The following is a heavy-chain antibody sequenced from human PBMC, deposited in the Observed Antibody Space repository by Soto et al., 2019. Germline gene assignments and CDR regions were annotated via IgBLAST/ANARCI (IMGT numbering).Heavy chain of an antibody. Sequence: QLQLQESGPGLVKPTETLSLTCTVSGGSISSSSYYWGWIRQPPGKGLEWIGSIYYSGSTYYNPSLKSRVSISVDTSKNQFSLKLSSVTAADTPVYYCARLIYYYDSSGYPYYFDYWGQGTLVTVSS. CDR1: GGSISSSSYY. CDR2: IYYSGST. V-gene: IGHV4-39*01. CDR3: ARLIYYYDSSGYPYYFDY. J-gene: IGHJ4*02. D-gene: IGHD3-22*01.